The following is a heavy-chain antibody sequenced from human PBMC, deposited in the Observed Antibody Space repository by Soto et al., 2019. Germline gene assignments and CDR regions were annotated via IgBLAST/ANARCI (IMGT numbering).Heavy chain of an antibody. CDR2: INPSGGST. J-gene: IGHJ6*02. CDR1: GYTFTSYY. D-gene: IGHD4-17*01. CDR3: ARFRVYGDYYYGMDV. Sequence: SVKVSCKASGYTFTSYYMHWVRQAPGQGLEWMGIINPSGGSTSYAQKFQGRVTMTRDTSTSTVYMELSSLRSEDTAVYYCARFRVYGDYYYGMDVWGQGTTVTVSS. V-gene: IGHV1-46*01.